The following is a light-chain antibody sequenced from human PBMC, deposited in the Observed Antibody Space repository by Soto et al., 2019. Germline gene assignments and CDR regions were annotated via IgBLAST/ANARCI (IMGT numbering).Light chain of an antibody. CDR3: QQYNNWPWT. CDR1: QSVSSY. Sequence: EIVLTQSPATLSLSPGERATLSCRASQSVSSYLAWYQQKAGQAPRLLIYDASNRATGIPARFSGSGSGTDFTLTISSLQSEDFAVYYCQQYNNWPWTFGQGTKVEIK. CDR2: DAS. V-gene: IGKV3-11*01. J-gene: IGKJ1*01.